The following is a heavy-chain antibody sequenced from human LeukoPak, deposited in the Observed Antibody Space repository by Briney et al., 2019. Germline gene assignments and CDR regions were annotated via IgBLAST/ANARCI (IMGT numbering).Heavy chain of an antibody. D-gene: IGHD2-2*01. J-gene: IGHJ6*03. V-gene: IGHV3-21*01. CDR2: ISSSSSYI. CDR3: AKDEVVPGYYYTDV. CDR1: GFTLSSYE. Sequence: GGSLRLSCAASGFTLSSYEIQWVRQAPGKGLEWVSSISSSSSYIYYADSVKGRFTISRDNSKNTMYLQMNSLNAEDTAVYYCAKDEVVPGYYYTDVWGRGTTVTISS.